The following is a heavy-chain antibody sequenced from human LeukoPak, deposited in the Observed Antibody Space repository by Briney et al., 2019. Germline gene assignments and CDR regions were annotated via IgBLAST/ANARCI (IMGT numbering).Heavy chain of an antibody. CDR3: ARDLWFGELSYYGMDV. D-gene: IGHD3-10*01. Sequence: SQTLSLTCTLSGGSLSSGGYYWSSIRQHPGKGLEWIGYIYYSGSTYYNPSLKSRVTISVDTSKNQFSLKLSSVTAADTAVYYCARDLWFGELSYYGMDVWGKGTTVTVSS. V-gene: IGHV4-31*03. CDR1: GGSLSSGGYY. J-gene: IGHJ6*04. CDR2: IYYSGST.